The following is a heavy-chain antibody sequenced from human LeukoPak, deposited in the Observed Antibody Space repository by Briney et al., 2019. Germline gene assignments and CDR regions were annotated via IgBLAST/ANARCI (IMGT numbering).Heavy chain of an antibody. V-gene: IGHV6-1*01. CDR3: STTKPTDASHI. J-gene: IGHJ3*02. CDR2: TYFQSKWYT. Sequence: SQTLSLTCAISGASVSSNSAAWSWIRQSPSRGLEWLGRTYFQSKWYTYYAVAVKSRITINADTSKTQFSLQLNPVPPEDTAIYYCSTTKPTDASHIWGQGTMVTVYS. D-gene: IGHD1-14*01. CDR1: GASVSSNSAA.